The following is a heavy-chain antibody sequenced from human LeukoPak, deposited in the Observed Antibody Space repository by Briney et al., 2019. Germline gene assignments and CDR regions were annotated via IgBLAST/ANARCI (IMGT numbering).Heavy chain of an antibody. CDR1: GGSITTSY. CDR2: FYYNGIT. V-gene: IGHV4-59*01. CDR3: ARRRAAGLGAFDI. Sequence: SETPSLTCTVSGGSITTSYWTWIRQPPGKGLEWIGYFYYNGITNYNPSLKSRVTISVDTSKNQFSLKLSSVTAADTAVYYCARRRAAGLGAFDIWGQGTMVTVSS. J-gene: IGHJ3*02. D-gene: IGHD6-13*01.